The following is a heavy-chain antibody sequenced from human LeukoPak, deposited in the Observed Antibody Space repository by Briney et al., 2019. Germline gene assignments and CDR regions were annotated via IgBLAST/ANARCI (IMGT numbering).Heavy chain of an antibody. Sequence: PSETLSLTCTVSGGSISSGSYYWSWIRQPAGKGLEWIGRIYTSGSTNYNPVLMIRVTISVDTSKNQFSLKLSTVTAADTAVYYCARDRIEGPNYDFWSGYPLRYYMDVWGKGTTVTVSS. CDR2: IYTSGST. D-gene: IGHD3-3*01. CDR1: GGSISSGSYY. J-gene: IGHJ6*03. V-gene: IGHV4-61*02. CDR3: ARDRIEGPNYDFWSGYPLRYYMDV.